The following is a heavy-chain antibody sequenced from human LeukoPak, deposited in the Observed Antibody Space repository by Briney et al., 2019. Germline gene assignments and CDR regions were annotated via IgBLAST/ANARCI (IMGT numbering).Heavy chain of an antibody. CDR3: ARRVGSRLDY. J-gene: IGHJ4*02. CDR1: GGSISSYY. CDR2: INHSGST. V-gene: IGHV4-34*01. Sequence: SETLSLTCTVSGGSISSYYWSWIRQPPGKGLEWIGEINHSGSTNYNPSLKSRVTISVDTSKNQFSLKLSSVTAADTAVYYCARRVGSRLDYWGQGTLVTVSS. D-gene: IGHD2-15*01.